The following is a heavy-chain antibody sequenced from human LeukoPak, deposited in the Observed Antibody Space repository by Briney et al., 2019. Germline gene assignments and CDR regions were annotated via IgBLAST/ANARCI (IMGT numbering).Heavy chain of an antibody. D-gene: IGHD3-22*01. CDR2: IYYSGST. Sequence: PSETLSLTCTVSGGSISSSSYYWGWIRQPPGKGLEWIGSIYYSGSTYYNPSLKSRVTISVDTSKNQFSLKLSSVTAADTAVYYCARHINGWLYTPNFYYYGMDVWGQGTTVTVSS. V-gene: IGHV4-39*01. J-gene: IGHJ6*02. CDR3: ARHINGWLYTPNFYYYGMDV. CDR1: GGSISSSSYY.